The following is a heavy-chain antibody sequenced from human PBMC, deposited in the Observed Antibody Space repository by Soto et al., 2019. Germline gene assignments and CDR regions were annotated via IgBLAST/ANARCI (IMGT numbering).Heavy chain of an antibody. CDR2: ISYDGSNK. CDR3: AKDQSIFGVDNYYYYYGMDV. J-gene: IGHJ6*02. Sequence: GGSLRLSCAASGFTFSSYGMHWVRQAPGKGLEWVAVISYDGSNKYYADSVKGRFTISRDNSKNTLYLQMNSLRAEDTAVYYCAKDQSIFGVDNYYYYYGMDVWGQGTTVTVSS. V-gene: IGHV3-30*18. CDR1: GFTFSSYG. D-gene: IGHD3-3*02.